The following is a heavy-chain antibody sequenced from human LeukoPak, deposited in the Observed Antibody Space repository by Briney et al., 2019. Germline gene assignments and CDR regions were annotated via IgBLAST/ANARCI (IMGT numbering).Heavy chain of an antibody. CDR1: GFTFSSYG. D-gene: IGHD3-3*01. J-gene: IGHJ4*02. CDR2: IRYDGSNK. CDR3: AKAAGLRFFKMAEYYFDY. Sequence: GGSLRLSCAASGFTFSSYGMHWVRQAPGKGLEWVAFIRYDGSNKYYADSVKGRFTISRDNSKNTLYLQMNSLRAEDTAVYYCAKAAGLRFFKMAEYYFDYWGQGTLVTVSS. V-gene: IGHV3-30*02.